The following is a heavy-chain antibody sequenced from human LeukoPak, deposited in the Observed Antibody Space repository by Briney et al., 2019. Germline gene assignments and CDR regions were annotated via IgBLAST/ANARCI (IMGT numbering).Heavy chain of an antibody. V-gene: IGHV3-7*04. D-gene: IGHD3-10*01. CDR3: TRDALFGSGRTHLDF. J-gene: IGHJ4*02. CDR2: IKHDGSEA. CDR1: EXTLNRYW. Sequence: GGSLRLSCAASEXTLNRYWMSWVRQAPGKGLEWVANIKHDGSEAHYVDSVKGRFTISRDNAKNSLSLQMNSLNVDDTGVYFCTRDALFGSGRTHLDFWSQGTLVSVSS.